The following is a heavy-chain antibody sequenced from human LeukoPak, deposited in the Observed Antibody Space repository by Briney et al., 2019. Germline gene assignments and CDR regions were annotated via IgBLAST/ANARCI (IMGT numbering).Heavy chain of an antibody. CDR2: INHSGST. V-gene: IGHV4-34*01. Sequence: SETLSLTCAVYGGSFSGYYWSWIRQPPGKGLEWIGEINHSGSTNYNPSLKSRVTISVDTSKNQFSLKLSSVTAADTAVYYCARDRATIFSPYYYMDVWGKGTTVTISS. CDR1: GGSFSGYY. J-gene: IGHJ6*03. D-gene: IGHD3-9*01. CDR3: ARDRATIFSPYYYMDV.